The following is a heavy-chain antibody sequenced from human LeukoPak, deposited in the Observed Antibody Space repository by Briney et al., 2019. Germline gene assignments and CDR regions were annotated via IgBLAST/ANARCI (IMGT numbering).Heavy chain of an antibody. V-gene: IGHV4-39*01. J-gene: IGHJ4*02. Sequence: SETLSLTCAVSGASTSTGSPYWVWIRQSPGKGPEWIGTVYYSGSIYYNPSLNSRVTLSVDTSKHQFSLQLTSVTASDTDLYFCARHRGSGSSSIPFDYWRQGTMLTVSS. CDR1: GASTSTGSPY. D-gene: IGHD3-10*01. CDR2: VYYSGSI. CDR3: ARHRGSGSSSIPFDY.